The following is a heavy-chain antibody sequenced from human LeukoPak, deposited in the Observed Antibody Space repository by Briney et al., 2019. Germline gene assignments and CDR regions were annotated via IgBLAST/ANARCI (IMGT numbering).Heavy chain of an antibody. D-gene: IGHD7-27*01. CDR3: ARTTGEDAFDI. J-gene: IGHJ3*02. Sequence: SETLSLTCTVSGGSVSDYYWSWIRQSPGKGLEWIGYIYYSGSIYYNPSLKSRVTMSVDTSKNQFSLKLSSVTAVDTAVYYCARTTGEDAFDIWGQGTMVTVSS. V-gene: IGHV4-59*04. CDR2: IYYSGSI. CDR1: GGSVSDYY.